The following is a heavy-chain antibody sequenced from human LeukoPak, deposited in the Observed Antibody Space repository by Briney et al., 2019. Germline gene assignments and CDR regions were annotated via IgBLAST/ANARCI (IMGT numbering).Heavy chain of an antibody. CDR2: INHSGST. V-gene: IGHV4-34*01. CDR3: ARGRHDYGDCWVPNGWFDP. D-gene: IGHD4-17*01. J-gene: IGHJ5*02. Sequence: SETLSLTCAVYGGSFSGYYWSWIRQPPGKGLEWIGEINHSGSTNYNPSLKSRVTISVDTSKNQFSLKLSSVTAADTAVYYCARGRHDYGDCWVPNGWFDPWGQGTLVTVSS. CDR1: GGSFSGYY.